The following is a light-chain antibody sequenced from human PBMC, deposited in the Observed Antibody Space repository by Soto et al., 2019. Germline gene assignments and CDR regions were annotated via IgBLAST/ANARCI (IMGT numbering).Light chain of an antibody. CDR1: QSVSSSY. Sequence: EIVLTQSPGTLSLSPGERATLSCRASQSVSSSYLAWYQQKPGQAPRLLIYGASSSATGIPDRFSGSGSGTDFTLTISRLEPEEFAVYYCQQYGSSPRTFGQGTKLAIK. V-gene: IGKV3-20*01. CDR2: GAS. J-gene: IGKJ2*01. CDR3: QQYGSSPRT.